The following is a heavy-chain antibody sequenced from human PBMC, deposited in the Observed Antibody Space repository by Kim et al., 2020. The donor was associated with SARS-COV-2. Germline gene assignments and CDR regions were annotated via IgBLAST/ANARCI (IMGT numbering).Heavy chain of an antibody. Sequence: SETLSLTCAVYGGSLSGYYWSWIRQPPGKGLEWIGEVNHSGSTNYNPSLKSRVTISVDTSKNQFSLKLSSVTAADTAVYYCANGENYCSGGSCFDYWGQGTLVTVSS. V-gene: IGHV4-34*01. D-gene: IGHD2-15*01. CDR1: GGSLSGYY. CDR2: VNHSGST. J-gene: IGHJ4*02. CDR3: ANGENYCSGGSCFDY.